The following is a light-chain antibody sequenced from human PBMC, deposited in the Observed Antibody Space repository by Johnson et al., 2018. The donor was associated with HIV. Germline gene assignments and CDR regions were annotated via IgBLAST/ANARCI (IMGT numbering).Light chain of an antibody. V-gene: IGLV1-51*02. CDR3: GTWDSSLGASYV. CDR1: SSHIGDNY. Sequence: SVLTQPPSVSAAPGQKVTISCSGSSSHIGDNYVSWYQQLPGTAPKVLIYENNERPSGIPDRFSGSRSGTSATLGITGLQTADEADYYCGTWDSSLGASYVFGTGTKVTVL. CDR2: ENN. J-gene: IGLJ1*01.